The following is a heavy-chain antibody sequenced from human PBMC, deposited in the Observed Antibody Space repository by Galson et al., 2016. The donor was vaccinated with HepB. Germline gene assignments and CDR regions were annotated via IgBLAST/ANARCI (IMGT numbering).Heavy chain of an antibody. J-gene: IGHJ4*02. D-gene: IGHD4-17*01. CDR1: GFIFKNYA. Sequence: SLRLSCAASGFIFKNYAMSWVRQAPGKGLEWVSGMSGTSGSTHYADSLKGRFSISRDNSRNTLYLQMHSLRAEDTALYYCAKEDYDHYEGRFDYLGQGTLVTVSS. CDR3: AKEDYDHYEGRFDY. CDR2: MSGTSGST. V-gene: IGHV3-23*01.